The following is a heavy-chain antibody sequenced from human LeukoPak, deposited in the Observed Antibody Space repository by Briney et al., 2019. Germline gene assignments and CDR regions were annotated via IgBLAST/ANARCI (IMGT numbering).Heavy chain of an antibody. CDR3: ARITIVRGVPRFDP. V-gene: IGHV4-39*01. D-gene: IGHD3-10*01. Sequence: SETLSLTCTVSGGSISSSSYYWGWIRQPPGKGLEWIGSIYYSGSTYYNPSLKSRVTISVDTSKNQFSLKLSSVTAADTAVYYCARITIVRGVPRFDPWGQGTLVTVSS. CDR1: GGSISSSSYY. J-gene: IGHJ5*02. CDR2: IYYSGST.